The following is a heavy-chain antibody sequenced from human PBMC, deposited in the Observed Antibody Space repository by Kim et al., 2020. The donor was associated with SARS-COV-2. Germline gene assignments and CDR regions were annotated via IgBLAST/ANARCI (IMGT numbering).Heavy chain of an antibody. D-gene: IGHD6-13*01. V-gene: IGHV3-43*01. CDR2: ISWDGGST. Sequence: GGSLRLSCAASGFTFDDYTMHWVRQAPGKGLEWVSLISWDGGSTYYADSVKGRFTISRDNSKNSLYLQMNSLRTEDTALYYCAKDVGGYSSSWYKNYYYGMDVWGQGTTVTVSS. CDR1: GFTFDDYT. CDR3: AKDVGGYSSSWYKNYYYGMDV. J-gene: IGHJ6*02.